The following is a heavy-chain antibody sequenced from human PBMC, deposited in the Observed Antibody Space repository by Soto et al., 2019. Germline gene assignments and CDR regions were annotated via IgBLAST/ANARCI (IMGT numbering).Heavy chain of an antibody. CDR2: INPSGGST. J-gene: IGHJ4*02. D-gene: IGHD6-19*01. V-gene: IGHV1-46*01. CDR3: ARARYSSWSEGYYFDY. Sequence: ASVKVSCKASGYTFTSYYMHWVRQAPGQGLEWMGIINPSGGSTSYAQKFQGRVTMTRDTSTSTVYMELSSLRSEDTAVYYCARARYSSWSEGYYFDYWGQGTLVTVSS. CDR1: GYTFTSYY.